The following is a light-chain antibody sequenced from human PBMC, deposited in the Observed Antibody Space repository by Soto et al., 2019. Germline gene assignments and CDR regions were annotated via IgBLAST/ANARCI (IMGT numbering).Light chain of an antibody. Sequence: ALTQPPSASGSPGQSATISCTRTSSDVGAYDYVSWYQQHPGKAPKLMIYEINKRPSGVPDRFSGSKSGNTASLTVSGLQAEDEADYYCSSFAGSNNFPYVFGTGTKVTVL. V-gene: IGLV2-8*01. CDR3: SSFAGSNNFPYV. CDR1: SSDVGAYDY. J-gene: IGLJ1*01. CDR2: EIN.